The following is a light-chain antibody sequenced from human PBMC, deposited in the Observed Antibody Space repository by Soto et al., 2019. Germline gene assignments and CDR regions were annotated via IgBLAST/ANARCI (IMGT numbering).Light chain of an antibody. CDR2: GNS. J-gene: IGLJ2*01. V-gene: IGLV1-40*01. CDR3: QSYDSSLSGSMV. Sequence: QPVLTQPPSVSGAPGQRVTISCTGSSSNIGAGYDVHWYQQLPGTAPKLLIYGNSNRPSGVPDRFSGSKSGTSASLAITGLQAEDEADYYCQSYDSSLSGSMVFGGGTQLTVL. CDR1: SSNIGAGYD.